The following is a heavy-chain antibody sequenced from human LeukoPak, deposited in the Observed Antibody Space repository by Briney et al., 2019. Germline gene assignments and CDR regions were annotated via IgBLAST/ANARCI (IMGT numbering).Heavy chain of an antibody. V-gene: IGHV6-1*01. CDR2: TSYRSKWYN. J-gene: IGHJ3*02. CDR3: ARLGYGDYPAFDI. CDR1: GDSVSSNSAA. Sequence: SQTLSLTCAISGDSVSSNSAAWNWIRQSPSTGLEWLGRTSYRSKWYNDYALSVKSRMTINPDTSKNQFSLQLNSVTPEDTAVYFCARLGYGDYPAFDIWGQGTMVTV. D-gene: IGHD4-17*01.